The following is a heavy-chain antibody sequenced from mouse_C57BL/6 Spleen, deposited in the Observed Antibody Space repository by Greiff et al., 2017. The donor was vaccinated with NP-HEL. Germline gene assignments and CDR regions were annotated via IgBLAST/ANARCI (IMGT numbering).Heavy chain of an antibody. CDR3: ARERGASFAY. CDR2: INPNNGGT. Sequence: EVQLQQSGPELVKPGASVKISCKASGYTFTDYYMNWVKQSHGKSLEWIGDINPNNGGTSYNQKFKGKATLTVDKSSSTAYMELRSLTSEDSAVDYCARERGASFAYWGQGTLVTVSA. J-gene: IGHJ3*01. CDR1: GYTFTDYY. V-gene: IGHV1-26*01.